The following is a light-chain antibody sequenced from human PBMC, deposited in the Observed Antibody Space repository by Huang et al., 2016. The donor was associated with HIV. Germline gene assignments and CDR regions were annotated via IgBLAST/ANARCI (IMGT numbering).Light chain of an antibody. CDR1: QSVGSY. V-gene: IGKV3-11*01. Sequence: EIVLTQSPATLSLSPGERATLSCRASQSVGSYLAWYQQRPGQAPRLLIYDASSRATGRPARFSGSGSGTDFTLTIGSLAPEDSAVYYCQQRSDWPTFGQGTKVEIK. CDR2: DAS. J-gene: IGKJ1*01. CDR3: QQRSDWPT.